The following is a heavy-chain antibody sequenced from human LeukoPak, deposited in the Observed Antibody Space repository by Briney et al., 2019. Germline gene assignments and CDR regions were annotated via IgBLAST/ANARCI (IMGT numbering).Heavy chain of an antibody. V-gene: IGHV3-21*01. CDR2: ISSSSSYI. D-gene: IGHD2-2*01. Sequence: GGSLRLSCAASGFTFSSYSMNWVRQAPGKGLEWVSSISSSSSYIYYADSVKGRFTISRDNAKNSLYLQMNSLRAEDTAVYYCARGPIPAATWFDPWSQGTLVTVSS. CDR1: GFTFSSYS. J-gene: IGHJ5*02. CDR3: ARGPIPAATWFDP.